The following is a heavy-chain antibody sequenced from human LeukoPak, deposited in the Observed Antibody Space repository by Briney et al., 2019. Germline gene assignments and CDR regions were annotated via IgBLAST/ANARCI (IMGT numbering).Heavy chain of an antibody. V-gene: IGHV3-30*04. CDR1: GFTFSSYA. J-gene: IGHJ3*02. Sequence: GGSLRLSCAASGFTFSSYAMHWVRQAPGKGLEWVAVISYDGSNKYYADSVKGRFTISRDNSKNTLYLQMNSLRAEDTAVYYCAREWEDFWSGYVGENVDIWGQGTMVTVSS. CDR2: ISYDGSNK. D-gene: IGHD3-3*01. CDR3: AREWEDFWSGYVGENVDI.